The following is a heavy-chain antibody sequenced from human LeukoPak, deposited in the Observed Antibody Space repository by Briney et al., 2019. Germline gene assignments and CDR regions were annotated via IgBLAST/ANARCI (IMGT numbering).Heavy chain of an antibody. CDR1: GGTFSSYA. D-gene: IGHD2-21*02. J-gene: IGHJ4*02. CDR2: IIPILGIA. V-gene: IGHV1-69*04. CDR3: ARGRRFVVGTGPDY. Sequence: SVTVSCKASGGTFSSYAISWVRQAPGQGLEWMGRIIPILGIANYAQKFQGRVTITADKSTSTAYMELSSLRSEDTAVYYCARGRRFVVGTGPDYWGQGTLVTVSS.